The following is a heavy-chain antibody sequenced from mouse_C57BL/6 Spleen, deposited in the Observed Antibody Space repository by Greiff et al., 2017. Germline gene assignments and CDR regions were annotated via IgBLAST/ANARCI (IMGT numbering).Heavy chain of an antibody. Sequence: QVQLQQSGPELVKPGASVKLSCKASGYTFTSYDINWVKQRPGQGLEWIGWIYPRDGSTKYNEKFKGKATLTVATSSSTAYMELHSPPSEDSAVYFCASGNYGVFAYWGQGTLVTVSA. CDR3: ASGNYGVFAY. J-gene: IGHJ3*01. CDR2: IYPRDGST. V-gene: IGHV1-85*01. D-gene: IGHD2-1*01. CDR1: GYTFTSYD.